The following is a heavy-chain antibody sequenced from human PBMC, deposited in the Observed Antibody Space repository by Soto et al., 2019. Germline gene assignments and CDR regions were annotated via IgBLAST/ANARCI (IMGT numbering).Heavy chain of an antibody. CDR3: ARSRVVANPYYYYYYMDV. CDR2: ISSSSSTI. Sequence: EVQLVESGGGLVQPGGSLRLSCAASGFTFSSYSMNWVRQAPGKGLEWGSYISSSSSTIYYADSVKGRFTISRDNAKNSLYLQMNSLRAEDTAVYYCARSRVVANPYYYYYYMDVWGKGTTVTVSS. J-gene: IGHJ6*03. D-gene: IGHD2-21*01. CDR1: GFTFSSYS. V-gene: IGHV3-48*01.